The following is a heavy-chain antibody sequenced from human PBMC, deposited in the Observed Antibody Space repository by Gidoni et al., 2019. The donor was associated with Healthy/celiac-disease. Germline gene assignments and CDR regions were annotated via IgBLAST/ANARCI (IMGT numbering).Heavy chain of an antibody. CDR2: ISPNNGNT. Sequence: QLVQSGGEVKKPGASVKVSCKASGYSFSSYGISWLRQAPGQGLEWMGWISPNNGNTNDVLSFRGRVTMTADTSTNTAYMELRSLSSDDSAIYYGAKGLRSFDFWGQGTLVTVSS. CDR3: AKGLRSFDF. J-gene: IGHJ4*02. V-gene: IGHV1-18*01. D-gene: IGHD3-10*01. CDR1: GYSFSSYG.